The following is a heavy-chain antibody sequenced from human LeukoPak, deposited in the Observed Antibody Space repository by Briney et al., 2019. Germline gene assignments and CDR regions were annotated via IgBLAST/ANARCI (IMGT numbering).Heavy chain of an antibody. Sequence: GGSLRLSCAASGFTFSSYAMSWVRQAPGKGLEWVSLISAGGGSAYYADSVKGRFTISRDNSKNTLLLQMNSLRAEDTAVYYCVRRDAFDIWGQGTMVTVSS. CDR2: ISAGGGSA. CDR3: VRRDAFDI. V-gene: IGHV3-23*01. J-gene: IGHJ3*02. CDR1: GFTFSSYA.